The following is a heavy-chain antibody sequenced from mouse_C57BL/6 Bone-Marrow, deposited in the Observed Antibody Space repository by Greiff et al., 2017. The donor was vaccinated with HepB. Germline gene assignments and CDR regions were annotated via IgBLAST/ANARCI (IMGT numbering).Heavy chain of an antibody. V-gene: IGHV5-16*01. CDR2: INYDGSST. Sequence: EVKLMESEGDLVQPGSSMKLSCTASGFTFSDYYMAWVRQVPEKGLEWVANINYDGSSTYYLDSLKSRFIISRDNAKNILYLQMSSLKSEDTATYYCARGRGYYGSSPAWFAYWGQGTLGTVSA. CDR1: GFTFSDYY. J-gene: IGHJ3*01. CDR3: ARGRGYYGSSPAWFAY. D-gene: IGHD1-1*01.